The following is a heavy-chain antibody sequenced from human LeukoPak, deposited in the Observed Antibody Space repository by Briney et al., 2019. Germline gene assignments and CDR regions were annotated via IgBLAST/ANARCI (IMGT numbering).Heavy chain of an antibody. J-gene: IGHJ6*02. D-gene: IGHD2-15*01. Sequence: SETLSLTCTVSAGSIISYYWSWIRQPAGKGLEGIVRIYTSGSTNYNSSLKSRVTMSVDTSKNQFSLKLGSVTAADTAVYYCARSPYCSGGSCHYYYGMDVWGQGTTVTVS. CDR2: IYTSGST. CDR3: ARSPYCSGGSCHYYYGMDV. V-gene: IGHV4-4*07. CDR1: AGSIISYY.